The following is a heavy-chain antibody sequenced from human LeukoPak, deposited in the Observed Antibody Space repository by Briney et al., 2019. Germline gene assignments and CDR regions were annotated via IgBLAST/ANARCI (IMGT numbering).Heavy chain of an antibody. D-gene: IGHD4-17*01. CDR3: ARATVTLNWFDP. CDR1: GYTFTSYY. J-gene: IGHJ5*02. CDR2: INPSGGST. Sequence: ASVKVSCKASGYTFTSYYMHWVRQAPGQGLEWMGIINPSGGSTSYAQKFQGRVTMTRDTSTSTVYMELGSLRSEDTAVYYCARATVTLNWFDPWGQGTLVTVSS. V-gene: IGHV1-46*01.